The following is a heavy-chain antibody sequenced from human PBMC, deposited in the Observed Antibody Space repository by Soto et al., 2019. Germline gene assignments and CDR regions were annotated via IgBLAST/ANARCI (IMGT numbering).Heavy chain of an antibody. CDR1: GFTFRNYG. Sequence: PGGSLRLSCAASGFTFRNYGMNWVRQAPGKGLEWVSYIGIGSSTKYYADSVKGRLTISRDNAENSLYLQMNSLRAEDTAVYYCARDQLYYNDISGRPLNAFDVWGQGTMVT. D-gene: IGHD3-22*01. CDR2: IGIGSSTK. J-gene: IGHJ3*01. V-gene: IGHV3-48*01. CDR3: ARDQLYYNDISGRPLNAFDV.